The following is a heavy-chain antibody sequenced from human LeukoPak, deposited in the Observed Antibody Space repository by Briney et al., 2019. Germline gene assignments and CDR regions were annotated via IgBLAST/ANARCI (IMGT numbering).Heavy chain of an antibody. D-gene: IGHD2-2*03. CDR2: VSGSGGRT. V-gene: IGHV3-23*01. CDR3: AIPTCSGSGYCSTSDPFHT. CDR1: GFTFANYG. J-gene: IGHJ3*02. Sequence: GGSLRLSCAASGFTFANYGIGWVRQAPGKGLEWVSGVSGSGGRTYYADTVKGRFTISRDNSKNTLFLQLNSLGVEDTATYYCAIPTCSGSGYCSTSDPFHTWGQGTMVTVSS.